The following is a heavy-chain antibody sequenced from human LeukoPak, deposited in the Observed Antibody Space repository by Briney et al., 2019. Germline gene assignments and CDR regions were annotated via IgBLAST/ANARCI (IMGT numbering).Heavy chain of an antibody. CDR2: ISSNGVST. V-gene: IGHV3-23*01. CDR1: GFTFSSYA. CDR3: ARRPSDYFDY. Sequence: GGSLRLSCAASGFTFSSYAMSWVRQAPGKGLEWVSSISSNGVSTYYADSVNGRLTISRDNCKNTLYLQVNSLRAEDTAVYYCARRPSDYFDYWGQGTLVTVS. J-gene: IGHJ4*02.